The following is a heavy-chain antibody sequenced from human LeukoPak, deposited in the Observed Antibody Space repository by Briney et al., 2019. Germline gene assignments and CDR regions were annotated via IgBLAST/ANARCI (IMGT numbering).Heavy chain of an antibody. D-gene: IGHD1-26*01. V-gene: IGHV4-59*01. CDR3: ARAQREWEDPLYFDL. CDR2: SYYSGST. Sequence: KASETLSLTCTVSGGSISAYYWSWIRQPPGKGLEVIGYSYYSGSTNTPSLKNRIPISLDTSKNQFSLRLSSVTAADTAVYYCARAQREWEDPLYFDLWGHGTLVTVSS. CDR1: GGSISAYY. J-gene: IGHJ2*01.